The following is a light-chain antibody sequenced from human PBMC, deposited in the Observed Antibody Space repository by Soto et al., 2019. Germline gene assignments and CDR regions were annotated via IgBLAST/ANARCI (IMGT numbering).Light chain of an antibody. Sequence: QSALTQPASVSGSPGQAITISCSGSSSDIGTYNFVSWYQHLPGKAPQLIIFEVDNRPSGVSDRFSASKSGNTASLTISGLQADDEAEYYCSSYTTTNPYVFGSGTKLTVL. CDR1: SSDIGTYNF. V-gene: IGLV2-14*01. J-gene: IGLJ1*01. CDR3: SSYTTTNPYV. CDR2: EVD.